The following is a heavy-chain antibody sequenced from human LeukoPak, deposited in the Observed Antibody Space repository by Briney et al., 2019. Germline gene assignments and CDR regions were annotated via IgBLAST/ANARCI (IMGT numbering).Heavy chain of an antibody. J-gene: IGHJ4*02. D-gene: IGHD6-13*01. V-gene: IGHV3-7*01. CDR1: GFTFNNYW. CDR2: IRQDGSEK. Sequence: GGSLRLSCAASGFTFNNYWMSWVRQAPGKGLEWVANIRQDGSEKNYVDSVKGQFTISRDNAKNSLYLQMNSLRAEDTAVYYCARIGYRSSSFDYWGQGTLVTVSS. CDR3: ARIGYRSSSFDY.